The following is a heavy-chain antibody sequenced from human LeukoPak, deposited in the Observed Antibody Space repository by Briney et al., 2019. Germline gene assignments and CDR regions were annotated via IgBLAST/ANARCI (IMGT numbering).Heavy chain of an antibody. Sequence: GGSLRLSCAASGFTFSDYYMSWIRQAPGKGLEWVSYISSSGSTIYYADSVEGRFTISRDNAKNSLYLQMNSLRAEDTAVYYCARDARAGTEYYGMDVWGQGTTVTVSS. CDR2: ISSSGSTI. J-gene: IGHJ6*02. CDR3: ARDARAGTEYYGMDV. CDR1: GFTFSDYY. V-gene: IGHV3-11*01. D-gene: IGHD6-13*01.